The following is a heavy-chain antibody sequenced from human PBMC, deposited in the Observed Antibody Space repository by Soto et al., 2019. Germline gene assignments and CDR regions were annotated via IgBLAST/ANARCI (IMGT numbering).Heavy chain of an antibody. CDR1: GFTFSSYS. V-gene: IGHV3-15*07. CDR3: TTDSYFTMELVRFDF. CDR2: IKSKNDGGTA. J-gene: IGHJ4*01. D-gene: IGHD1-7*01. Sequence: PGGSLRLSCAASGFTFSSYSMNWVRQAPGKGLEWVGRIKSKNDGGTADFAAPVKGRFAISRDDSKNMVDLQMNNLKTEDTAVYYCTTDSYFTMELVRFDFWGLGTLVTVSS.